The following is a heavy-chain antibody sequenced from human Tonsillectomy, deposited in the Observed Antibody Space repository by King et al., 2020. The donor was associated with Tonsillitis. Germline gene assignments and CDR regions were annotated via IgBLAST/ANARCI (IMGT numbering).Heavy chain of an antibody. CDR2: IIPLFGTA. CDR1: GGTFSSDS. D-gene: IGHD5-18*01. J-gene: IGHJ4*02. V-gene: IGHV1-69*01. Sequence: VQLVQSGAEVKKPGSSVKVSCKPSGGTFSSDSINWVRQVPGQGLEWMGGIIPLFGTADYAQQFQDRVTITADESTSTVFLELNSLRSDDTAVYYCARRDTSLGQGFWGQGTLVTVSS. CDR3: ARRDTSLGQGF.